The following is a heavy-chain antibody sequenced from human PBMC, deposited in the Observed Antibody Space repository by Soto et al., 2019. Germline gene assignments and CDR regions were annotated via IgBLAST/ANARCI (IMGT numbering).Heavy chain of an antibody. CDR2: ILYDGSNT. CDR1: GFIFSSYG. J-gene: IGHJ4*02. D-gene: IGHD1-26*01. V-gene: IGHV3-30*18. CDR3: AKGGWYSGSTGGWLFDY. Sequence: QVQLVESGGGVVQPGRSLKLSCAASGFIFSSYGMHWVRQAPGKGLEWVAVILYDGSNTYYADSVKGRFTISRDNSKNTLYLQMNSLRPEDTAVYYCAKGGWYSGSTGGWLFDYCGQGTLVTVSS.